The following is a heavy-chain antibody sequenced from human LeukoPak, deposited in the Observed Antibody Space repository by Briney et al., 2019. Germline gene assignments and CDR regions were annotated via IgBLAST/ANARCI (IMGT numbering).Heavy chain of an antibody. CDR1: GGSISSGGYY. V-gene: IGHV4-30-2*01. Sequence: SQTLSLTCTVSGGSISSGGYYWSWIRQPPGKGLEWIGYIYHSGSTYYNPSLKSRVTISVDRSKNQFSLKLTSVTAADTAVYYCARGGLYSRGYTHFDYWGQGTLVTVSS. CDR2: IYHSGST. J-gene: IGHJ4*02. CDR3: ARGGLYSRGYTHFDY. D-gene: IGHD6-25*01.